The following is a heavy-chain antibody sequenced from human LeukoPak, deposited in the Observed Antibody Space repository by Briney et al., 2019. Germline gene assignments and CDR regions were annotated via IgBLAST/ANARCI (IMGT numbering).Heavy chain of an antibody. D-gene: IGHD3-10*01. Sequence: ASVKVSCKASGYTFTGYFMHWVRQAPGQGLEWMGWINPNSGGTNYAQKFQGRVTMTGDTSISTAYMDLSSLRSEDTAVYYCAREGFHGRELFPTFDYWGQGTLVTVSS. J-gene: IGHJ4*02. CDR3: AREGFHGRELFPTFDY. V-gene: IGHV1-2*02. CDR1: GYTFTGYF. CDR2: INPNSGGT.